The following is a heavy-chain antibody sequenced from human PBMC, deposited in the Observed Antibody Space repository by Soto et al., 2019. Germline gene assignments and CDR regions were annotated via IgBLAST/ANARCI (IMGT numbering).Heavy chain of an antibody. V-gene: IGHV3-30-3*01. D-gene: IGHD6-13*01. CDR2: ISYDGSNK. CDR3: ARGKWVAAAKSSYYYYGMDV. J-gene: IGHJ6*02. CDR1: GFTFSSYA. Sequence: QVQLVESGGGVVQPGRSLRLSCAASGFTFSSYAMHWVRQAPGKGLEWVAVISYDGSNKYYADSVKGRFTISRDNSKNTLYLQMNSLRAEDTAVYYCARGKWVAAAKSSYYYYGMDVWGQGTTVTVSS.